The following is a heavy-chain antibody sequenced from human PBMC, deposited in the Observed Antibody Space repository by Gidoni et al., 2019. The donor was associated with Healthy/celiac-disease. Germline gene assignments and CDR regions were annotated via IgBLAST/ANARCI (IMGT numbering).Heavy chain of an antibody. CDR1: GFPFSSYN. D-gene: IGHD6-19*01. Sequence: EVQLVESGGGLVKPGGSLRLPCAASGFPFSSYNMNWVRQAPGKGRVWVSSISSSSSYIYYADSVKGRFTISRDNAKNSLYLQMNSLRAEDTAVYYCARDGAVAGTPDYWGQGTLVTVSS. J-gene: IGHJ4*02. CDR3: ARDGAVAGTPDY. CDR2: ISSSSSYI. V-gene: IGHV3-21*01.